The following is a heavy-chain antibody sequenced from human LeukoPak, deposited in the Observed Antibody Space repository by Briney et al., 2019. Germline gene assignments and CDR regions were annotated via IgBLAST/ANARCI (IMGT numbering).Heavy chain of an antibody. D-gene: IGHD3-10*01. J-gene: IGHJ4*02. CDR2: ISGSGGST. V-gene: IGHV3-23*01. Sequence: GGSLRLSCAASGFTFSSYAMNWVRQAPGKGLEWVSAISGSGGSTYYADSVKGRFTISRDNSKNTLYLQTNSLRAEDTAVYYCAKREEDYGSGSYYYFDYWGQGTLVTVSS. CDR1: GFTFSSYA. CDR3: AKREEDYGSGSYYYFDY.